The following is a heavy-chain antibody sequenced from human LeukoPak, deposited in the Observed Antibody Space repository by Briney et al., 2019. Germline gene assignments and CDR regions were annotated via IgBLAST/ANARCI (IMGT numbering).Heavy chain of an antibody. D-gene: IGHD3-16*01. Sequence: PGGSLRLSCAASEFTFGNFWMTWVRQAPGKGLEWVVNIKEDGSDKYYVDSVKGRFTISRDNAKNSLYLQMNSLRAEDTAVYYCARETSFDYGDYVDYWGQGTLVTVSS. CDR1: EFTFGNFW. V-gene: IGHV3-7*01. CDR2: IKEDGSDK. J-gene: IGHJ4*02. CDR3: ARETSFDYGDYVDY.